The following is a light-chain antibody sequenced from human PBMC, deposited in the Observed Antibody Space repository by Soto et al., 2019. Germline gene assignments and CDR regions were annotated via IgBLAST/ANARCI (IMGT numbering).Light chain of an antibody. V-gene: IGKV3-15*01. CDR3: QQYNNWPLT. J-gene: IGKJ4*01. Sequence: EIEMTQSPSTLSVSPGERVTLSCRASQSVNITLAWYQQKPGQAPRLLIYGTSTRATGVPARFSGSGSGTEFTLTISSLQSEDFAVYYCQQYNNWPLTFGGGTKVDI. CDR1: QSVNIT. CDR2: GTS.